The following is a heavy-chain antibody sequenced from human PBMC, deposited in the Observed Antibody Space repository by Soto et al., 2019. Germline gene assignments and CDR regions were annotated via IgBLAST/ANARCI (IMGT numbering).Heavy chain of an antibody. V-gene: IGHV3-23*01. J-gene: IGHJ4*02. Sequence: PGGSLRLSCAASGFTFTSYAMSWVRLTPGKGLEWVSAISGSGSNTFYADSVRGRFTTSRDNSKNTVFLQMNNLRAEDTAVYFCARDRATFDYWGQGTRVTVSS. D-gene: IGHD1-26*01. CDR3: ARDRATFDY. CDR2: ISGSGSNT. CDR1: GFTFTSYA.